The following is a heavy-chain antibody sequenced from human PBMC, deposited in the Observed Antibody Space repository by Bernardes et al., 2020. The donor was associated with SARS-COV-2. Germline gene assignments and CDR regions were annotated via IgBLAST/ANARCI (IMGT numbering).Heavy chain of an antibody. CDR3: ARHPIVPIHRLGPVWFDP. CDR1: GFTFSSYA. J-gene: IGHJ5*02. V-gene: IGHV3-23*01. Sequence: GSLRLSCAASGFTFSSYAMSWVRQAPGKGLEWVSAISGSGGSTYYADSVKGRFTISRDNSKNTLYLQMNSLRAEDTAVYYCARHPIVPIHRLGPVWFDPWGQGTQVTVAS. D-gene: IGHD3-16*01. CDR2: ISGSGGST.